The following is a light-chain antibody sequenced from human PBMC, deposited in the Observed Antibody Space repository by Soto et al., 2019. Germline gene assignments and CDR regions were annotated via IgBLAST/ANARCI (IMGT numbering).Light chain of an antibody. Sequence: IVMTQSPATLSVSPGERATLSCRASRTVSINLAWYQQKPGQAPRLLIYGASTRPTGVPARFSGSGSGTEFTLTISRLQSEDFALYYCQQYNNWPPITFGQGTRLEIK. J-gene: IGKJ5*01. V-gene: IGKV3-15*01. CDR3: QQYNNWPPIT. CDR2: GAS. CDR1: RTVSIN.